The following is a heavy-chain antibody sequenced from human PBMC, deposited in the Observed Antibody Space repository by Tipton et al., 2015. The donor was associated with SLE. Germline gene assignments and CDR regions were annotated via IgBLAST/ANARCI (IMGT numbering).Heavy chain of an antibody. CDR1: GYTFTSYA. CDR3: ARVGVVAATHYYYYMDV. Sequence: VQLVQSGAEVKKPGASVKVSCKASGYTFTSYAMHWVRQDPGQRLEWMGWINAGNGNTKYSQKFQGRVTITRDTSASTAYMELSSLRSEDTAVYYCARVGVVAATHYYYYMDVWGKGTTVTVSS. CDR2: INAGNGNT. J-gene: IGHJ6*03. D-gene: IGHD2-15*01. V-gene: IGHV1-3*01.